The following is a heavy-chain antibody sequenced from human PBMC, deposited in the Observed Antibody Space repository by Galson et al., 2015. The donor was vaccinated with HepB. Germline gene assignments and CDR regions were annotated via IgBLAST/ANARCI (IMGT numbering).Heavy chain of an antibody. V-gene: IGHV1-18*01. CDR1: GYTFTSYG. CDR3: ARDGIAPLRPLTYYGMDV. Sequence: SVKVSCKASGYTFTSYGISWVRQAPGQGLEWMGWISAYNGNTNYAQKLQGRVTMTTDTSTSTAYMELRSLRSDDTAVYYCARDGIAPLRPLTYYGMDVWGQGTTVTVSS. D-gene: IGHD1-26*01. J-gene: IGHJ6*02. CDR2: ISAYNGNT.